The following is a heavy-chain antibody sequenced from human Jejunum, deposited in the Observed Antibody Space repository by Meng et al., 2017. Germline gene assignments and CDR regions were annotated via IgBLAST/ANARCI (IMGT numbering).Heavy chain of an antibody. Sequence: KPAGISPPPFAFSWSHISDSNWGSWVRPPPGKGLEWIREIYHTGTTNYNPSLKSRVTMSLDKSKNQFFLDLTSVTAADTAVYYCARDLLGPAIAASGYFDPWGQGTLVTVSS. CDR3: ARDLLGPAIAASGYFDP. V-gene: IGHV4-4*02. CDR1: WSHISDSNW. D-gene: IGHD5-12*01. J-gene: IGHJ5*02. CDR2: IYHTGTT.